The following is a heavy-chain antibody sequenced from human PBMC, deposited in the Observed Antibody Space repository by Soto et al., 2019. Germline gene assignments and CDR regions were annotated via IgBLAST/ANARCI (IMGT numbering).Heavy chain of an antibody. V-gene: IGHV1-18*01. J-gene: IGHJ4*02. Sequence: ASVKVSCKASGYTFTSYGISWVRQAPGQGLEWMGWISAYNRETNYAQKLQGRVTMPTDTSTNTAYMEPSNLRSDDTAVYYCARDYWGSFDHWGQGTLVTVSS. D-gene: IGHD7-27*01. CDR1: GYTFTSYG. CDR3: ARDYWGSFDH. CDR2: ISAYNRET.